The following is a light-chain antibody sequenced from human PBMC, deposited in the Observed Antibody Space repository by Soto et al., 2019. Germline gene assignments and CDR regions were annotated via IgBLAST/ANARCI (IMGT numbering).Light chain of an antibody. J-gene: IGLJ1*01. CDR3: GSWDSSLSVYV. CDR2: DDN. Sequence: QSVLTQPPSGSAAPGQKVTISCSGSSSNIGGNSVSWYQQLPGTAPKLLIYDDNKRPSGIPDRFSGSKSGTSATLGITGFQTGDEADYYCGSWDSSLSVYVFGTGTKVTVL. CDR1: SSNIGGNS. V-gene: IGLV1-51*01.